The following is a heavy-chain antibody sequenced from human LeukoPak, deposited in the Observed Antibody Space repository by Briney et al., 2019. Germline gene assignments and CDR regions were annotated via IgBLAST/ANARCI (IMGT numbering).Heavy chain of an antibody. D-gene: IGHD3-10*01. CDR1: GGSFRTYP. CDR2: LSQFFRTT. Sequence: SVTVSCKASGGSFRTYPISWVRQAPGQGLEWMGGLSQFFRTTNYTQKFQGRLTISTDESSTTAYMELTDLRSDDTAIYYCATSGSGRSWDWFAPWGQGTPLTVSS. V-gene: IGHV1-69*05. CDR3: ATSGSGRSWDWFAP. J-gene: IGHJ5*02.